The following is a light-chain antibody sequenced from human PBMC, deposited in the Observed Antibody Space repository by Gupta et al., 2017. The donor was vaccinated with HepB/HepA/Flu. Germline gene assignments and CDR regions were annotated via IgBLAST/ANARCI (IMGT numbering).Light chain of an antibody. V-gene: IGKV1-39*01. CDR1: QSISSY. CDR3: QQSYSTPRT. J-gene: IGKJ1*01. CDR2: DAS. Sequence: DIQMTQSPSSLSASVGDRITITCRASQSISSYLNWYQQKPGKAPNLLIYDASSWKSGVPSRFSGSGSGTDFTLTISSRQPEDFAAYYCQQSYSTPRTFGQGTKVEIK.